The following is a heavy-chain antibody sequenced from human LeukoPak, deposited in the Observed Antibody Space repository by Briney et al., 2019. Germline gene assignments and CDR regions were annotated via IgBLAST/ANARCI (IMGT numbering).Heavy chain of an antibody. J-gene: IGHJ4*02. CDR2: IYHSGTT. D-gene: IGHD3-22*01. V-gene: IGHV4-38-2*02. CDR3: AREDHSSVFDYFDS. CDR1: GYSISSGHY. Sequence: SETLSLTCTVSGYSISSGHYWGWIRLPPGKGLEWIGTIYHSGTTYYNPSLKSRVTISVDTSKNQFSLKLGSVTAADTAVYYCAREDHSSVFDYFDSWGQGTLVTVSS.